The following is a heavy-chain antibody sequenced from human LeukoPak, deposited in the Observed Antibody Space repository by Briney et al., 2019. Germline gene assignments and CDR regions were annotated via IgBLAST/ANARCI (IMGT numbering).Heavy chain of an antibody. Sequence: GGSLRLSCAASGFTFSSYAMSWVRQAPGKGLEWVSAISGSGGSTYYADSVKGRFTISRDNSKNTLYPQMDSLRAEDTAVYYRARSLPRAGYWGQGTLVTVSS. CDR3: ARSLPRAGY. V-gene: IGHV3-23*01. CDR2: ISGSGGST. J-gene: IGHJ4*02. CDR1: GFTFSSYA.